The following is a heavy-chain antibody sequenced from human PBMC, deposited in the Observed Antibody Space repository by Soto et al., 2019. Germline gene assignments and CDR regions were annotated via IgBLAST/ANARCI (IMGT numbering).Heavy chain of an antibody. D-gene: IGHD1-26*01. J-gene: IGHJ4*02. CDR2: INHSGTT. V-gene: IGHV4-34*01. CDR3: ARVSRGYYDH. Sequence: PSETMSLTCAVYGGSFSDYFWSWIRQSPGKGLEWIGEINHSGTTYYNPSLESRVTMSVDRSKKQFSLQLTSVTAAATAVYYCARVSRGYYDHWGQGTVVTVSS. CDR1: GGSFSDYF.